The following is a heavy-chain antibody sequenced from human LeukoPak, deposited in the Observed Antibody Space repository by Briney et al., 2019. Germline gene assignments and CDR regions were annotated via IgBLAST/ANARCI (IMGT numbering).Heavy chain of an antibody. CDR3: ASGSGSYYYWFDP. CDR1: GFTFDDYA. J-gene: IGHJ5*02. Sequence: GGSLRLSCAASGFTFDDYAMHWVRQAPGKGLEWVSGISWNSGSIGYADSVKGRFTISRDNAKNSLYLQMNSLRAEDTAVYYCASGSGSYYYWFDPWGQGTLVTVSS. D-gene: IGHD3-10*01. V-gene: IGHV3-9*01. CDR2: ISWNSGSI.